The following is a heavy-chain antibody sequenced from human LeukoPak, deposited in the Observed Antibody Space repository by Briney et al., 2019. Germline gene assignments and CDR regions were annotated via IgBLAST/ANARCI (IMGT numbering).Heavy chain of an antibody. Sequence: ASVKVSCKASGYTFTGYYMHWVRQAPGRGLEWMGWINPNSGGTNYAHKFQCTVTMTRDTSISTAYMELSRLRSDDTAVDYCARGLTTVTMAYYYGMDVWGQGTTVTVSS. V-gene: IGHV1-2*02. D-gene: IGHD4-17*01. J-gene: IGHJ6*02. CDR2: INPNSGGT. CDR1: GYTFTGYY. CDR3: ARGLTTVTMAYYYGMDV.